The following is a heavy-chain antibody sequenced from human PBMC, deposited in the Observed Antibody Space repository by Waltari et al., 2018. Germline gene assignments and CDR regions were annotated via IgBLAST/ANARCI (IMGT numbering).Heavy chain of an antibody. CDR1: GYTFTSYD. CDR2: MDPNRSNT. D-gene: IGHD6-19*01. J-gene: IGHJ4*02. V-gene: IGHV1-8*02. Sequence: QVQLVPSGAEVKKPGASVKVSCKASGYTFTSYDINWVRQATGQGLEWMGWMDPNRSNTGYAQKVQGRVTMTSNTARSTAYMELNSRRAEDTAVYYCARVGSSGWYSGYYFDYWGQGTLVTVSS. CDR3: ARVGSSGWYSGYYFDY.